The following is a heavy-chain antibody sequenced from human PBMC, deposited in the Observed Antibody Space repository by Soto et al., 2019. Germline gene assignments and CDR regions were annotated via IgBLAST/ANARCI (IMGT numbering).Heavy chain of an antibody. CDR2: ISAGGTT. V-gene: IGHV3-23*01. Sequence: EVQLLESGGGLVQPGASLRLSCAASGFTFAGNAMTWVRQAPGKGLHWVSGISAGGTTYYADSAKGRFTISRDNSKNTLYLQRNSLRADDTAVYYCAKDPLTRGWFDPWGQGTLVTVSS. J-gene: IGHJ5*02. CDR3: AKDPLTRGWFDP. CDR1: GFTFAGNA.